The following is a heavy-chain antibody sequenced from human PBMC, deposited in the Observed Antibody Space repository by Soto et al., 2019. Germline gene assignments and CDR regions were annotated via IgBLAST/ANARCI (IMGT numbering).Heavy chain of an antibody. V-gene: IGHV1-69*13. Sequence: SVKVSCKASGCTFSSYAISWVRQAPGQGLEWMGGIIPIFGTANYAQKFQGRVTITEDESTSTAYMELSSLRSEDTAVYYCARYASREYNWFEPWGQGTLVIVSS. D-gene: IGHD6-13*01. CDR3: ARYASREYNWFEP. J-gene: IGHJ5*02. CDR2: IIPIFGTA. CDR1: GCTFSSYA.